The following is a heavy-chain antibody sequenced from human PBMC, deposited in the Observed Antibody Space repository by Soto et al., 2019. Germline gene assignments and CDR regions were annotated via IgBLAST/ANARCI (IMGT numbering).Heavy chain of an antibody. D-gene: IGHD6-6*01. CDR1: GGSFRGYH. CDR3: ARGLSSSATFYHYYGMDV. J-gene: IGHJ6*02. V-gene: IGHV4-34*01. CDR2: INHSGST. Sequence: SETLSLTCAVYGGSFRGYHWSWIRQPPGKGLEWIGEINHSGSTNYNPSLKSRVIVSLETSKNQFSLILTSVTAADTAVYYCARGLSSSATFYHYYGMDVWGQGTTVTVSS.